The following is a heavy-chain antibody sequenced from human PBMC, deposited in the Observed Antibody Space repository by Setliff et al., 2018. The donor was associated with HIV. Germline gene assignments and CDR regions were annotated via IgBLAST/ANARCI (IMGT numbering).Heavy chain of an antibody. CDR3: ARQLYNSLDF. D-gene: IGHD1-20*01. CDR1: GYIFTGYF. CDR2: ISPQNGDR. Sequence: GASVKVSCKASGYIFTGYFIHWVRQAPGQGLEWMGWISPQNGDRKIPQRFRGRVTMTRDTSINTAYMELARLRSDDTAVYYCARQLYNSLDFWGQGALVTVSS. J-gene: IGHJ4*02. V-gene: IGHV1-2*02.